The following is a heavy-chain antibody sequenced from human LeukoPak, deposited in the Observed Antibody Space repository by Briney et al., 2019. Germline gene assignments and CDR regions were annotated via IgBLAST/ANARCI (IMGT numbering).Heavy chain of an antibody. D-gene: IGHD5-24*01. J-gene: IGHJ4*02. Sequence: GGSLRLSCAAPGFTVSSNYMSWVRQAPGKGLEWVSVIYSGGSTYYADSVKGRFTISRDSSKNTVYLQMNSLRAEDTAVYYCAKADGSYKTLIDYWGQGTLVTVSS. V-gene: IGHV3-53*01. CDR2: IYSGGST. CDR3: AKADGSYKTLIDY. CDR1: GFTVSSNY.